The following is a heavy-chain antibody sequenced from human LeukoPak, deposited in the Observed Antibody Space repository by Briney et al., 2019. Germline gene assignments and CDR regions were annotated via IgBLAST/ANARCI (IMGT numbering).Heavy chain of an antibody. CDR1: GGSISSYY. CDR2: IYYSGST. D-gene: IGHD5-12*01. V-gene: IGHV4-59*01. J-gene: IGHJ5*02. Sequence: SETLSLTCTVSGGSISSYYWSWIRQPPGEGLEWIGHIYYSGSTNYNPSLKSRVTISVDTSKNQFSLKLSSVTAADTAVYYCARVGYVDIVATTIRGWFDPWGQGTLVTVSS. CDR3: ARVGYVDIVATTIRGWFDP.